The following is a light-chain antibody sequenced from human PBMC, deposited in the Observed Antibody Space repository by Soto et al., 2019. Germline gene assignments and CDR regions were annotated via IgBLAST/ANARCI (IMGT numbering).Light chain of an antibody. CDR2: DAS. J-gene: IGKJ3*01. Sequence: DIQMTQSPSSLSASVGDRVTITCQASHDITSYLNWYQHKPGQAPKLLIYDASILEAGVPSRFRGSGSGTDFTFPISSPQPEDVATYYCQKCDYLPMFGPGTTVDFK. V-gene: IGKV1-33*01. CDR3: QKCDYLPM. CDR1: HDITSY.